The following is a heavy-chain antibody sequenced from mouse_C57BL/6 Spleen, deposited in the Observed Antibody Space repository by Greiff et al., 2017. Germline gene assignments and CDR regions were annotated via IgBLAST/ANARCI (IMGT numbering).Heavy chain of an antibody. V-gene: IGHV5-17*01. Sequence: EVKVVESGGGLVKPGGSLKLSCAASGFTFSDYGMHWVRQAPEKGLEWVAYISSGSSTIYYADTVKGRFTISRDNAKNTLFLQMTSLRSEDTAMYYCARVYDYLYAMDYWGQGTSVTVSS. CDR3: ARVYDYLYAMDY. CDR2: ISSGSSTI. D-gene: IGHD2-4*01. J-gene: IGHJ4*01. CDR1: GFTFSDYG.